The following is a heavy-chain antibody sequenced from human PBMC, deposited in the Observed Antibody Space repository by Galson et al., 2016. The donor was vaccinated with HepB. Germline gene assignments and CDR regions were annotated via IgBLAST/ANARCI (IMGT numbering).Heavy chain of an antibody. J-gene: IGHJ4*02. D-gene: IGHD2-15*01. CDR2: IHYSGRT. V-gene: IGHV4-59*01. CDR3: ARGGGCGGDSCYRFDY. Sequence: SETLSLTCTVSGGSIRSYYWSWIRQSPGKALEWIGYIHYSGRTSYNPSVKSPVSISVDPSKNQFSLNLSSVTAADTAVYYCARGGGCGGDSCYRFDYWGQGTLVTVSS. CDR1: GGSIRSYY.